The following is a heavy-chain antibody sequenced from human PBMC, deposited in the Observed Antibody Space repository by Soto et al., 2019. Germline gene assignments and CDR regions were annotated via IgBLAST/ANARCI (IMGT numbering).Heavy chain of an antibody. Sequence: LRLSCAASGFTLSSNNMNWVRQAPGKGLEWVSYISSGSSTIHYADSVKGRFTISRDNAKLYLQMNSLRDEDTAVYYCASSYDNSNYSPDYWGQGTLVTVSS. CDR2: ISSGSSTI. J-gene: IGHJ4*02. CDR1: GFTLSSNN. CDR3: ASSYDNSNYSPDY. D-gene: IGHD3-22*01. V-gene: IGHV3-48*02.